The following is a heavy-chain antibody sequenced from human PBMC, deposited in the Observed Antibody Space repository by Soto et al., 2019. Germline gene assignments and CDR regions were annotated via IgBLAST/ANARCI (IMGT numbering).Heavy chain of an antibody. D-gene: IGHD4-17*01. CDR3: AHRQRTVYFDY. CDR2: ISFDGRNT. J-gene: IGHJ4*02. V-gene: IGHV3-30*03. CDR1: GFTFNSYG. Sequence: GGSLRLSCAASGFTFNSYGMHWVRQAPGKGLEWVVVISFDGRNTYYADSLKSRLTITKDTSKNQVVLTMTNMDPVDTATYYCAHRQRTVYFDYWGQGTLVTVSS.